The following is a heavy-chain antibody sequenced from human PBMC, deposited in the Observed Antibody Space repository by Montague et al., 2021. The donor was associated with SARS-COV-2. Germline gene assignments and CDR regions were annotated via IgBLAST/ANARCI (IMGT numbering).Heavy chain of an antibody. CDR2: IYYSGST. CDR3: ARPKMGSVTIFGVVMHDRWLDP. CDR1: GGSISSSSYC. V-gene: IGHV4-39*01. J-gene: IGHJ5*02. Sequence: SETLSLTCTVSGGSISSSSYCWGWIRQPPGKGLEWIGNIYYSGSTYYNPSLKSRVTISVDTSKNQFSLKLSSVTAADTAVYYWARPKMGSVTIFGVVMHDRWLDPWGQGTLVTVSS. D-gene: IGHD3-3*01.